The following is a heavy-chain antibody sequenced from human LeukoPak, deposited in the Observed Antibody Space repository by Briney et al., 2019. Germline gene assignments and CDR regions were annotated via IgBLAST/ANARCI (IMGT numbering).Heavy chain of an antibody. Sequence: PGGSLRLSCAASGFTFSSYSMNWVRQAPGKGLEWVSSISSSSSYIYYVDSVKGRFTISRDNAKNSLYLQMNSLRAEDTALYYCAKDRVSGPPYNWFDPWGQGTLVTVSS. D-gene: IGHD6-19*01. CDR3: AKDRVSGPPYNWFDP. V-gene: IGHV3-21*04. CDR1: GFTFSSYS. CDR2: ISSSSSYI. J-gene: IGHJ5*02.